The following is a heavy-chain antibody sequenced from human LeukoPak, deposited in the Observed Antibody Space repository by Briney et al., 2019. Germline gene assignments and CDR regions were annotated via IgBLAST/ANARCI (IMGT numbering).Heavy chain of an antibody. CDR1: GGTFSSYA. J-gene: IGHJ6*04. CDR2: IIPIFGTA. D-gene: IGHD2-15*01. CDR3: AVVVVAVSPYYYYYGMDV. V-gene: IGHV1-69*13. Sequence: ASVKVSCKASGGTFSSYAISWVRQAPGQGLEWTGGIIPIFGTANYAQKFQGRVTITADESTSTAYMELSSLRSEDTAVYYCAVVVVAVSPYYYYYGMDVWGKGTTVTVSS.